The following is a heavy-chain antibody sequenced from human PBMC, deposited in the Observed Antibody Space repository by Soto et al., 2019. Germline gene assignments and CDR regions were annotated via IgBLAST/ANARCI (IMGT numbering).Heavy chain of an antibody. J-gene: IGHJ4*02. V-gene: IGHV4-59*01. Sequence: QVQLQESGPGLVKPSETLSLTCTVSGGSISSYYWSWIRQPPGKGLEWIGYIYYSGSTDYNPSLESRVTISVDTSKNQFSLKLSSVTAADTAEYYCARLGHMDDYWGQGTQVTVSS. CDR1: GGSISSYY. CDR3: ARLGHMDDY. D-gene: IGHD2-21*01. CDR2: IYYSGST.